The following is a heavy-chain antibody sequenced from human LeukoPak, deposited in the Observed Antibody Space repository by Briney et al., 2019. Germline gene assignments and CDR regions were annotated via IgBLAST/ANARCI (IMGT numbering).Heavy chain of an antibody. D-gene: IGHD3-10*01. CDR3: ARENAYYRYWFDP. CDR2: IYYSGST. J-gene: IGHJ5*02. Sequence: PSEALSLTCTVSGGSISSSSYYWGWIRQPPGKGLEWIGSIYYSGSTYYNPSLKSRVTISVDTSKNQFSLKLSSVTAADTAVYYCARENAYYRYWFDPWGQGTLVTVSS. V-gene: IGHV4-39*07. CDR1: GGSISSSSYY.